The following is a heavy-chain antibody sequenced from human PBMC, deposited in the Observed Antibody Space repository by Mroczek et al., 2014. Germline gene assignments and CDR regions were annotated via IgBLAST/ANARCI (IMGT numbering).Heavy chain of an antibody. CDR2: IYYSGST. V-gene: IGHV4-30-4*01. CDR1: GGSISSGDYY. D-gene: IGHD4-17*01. J-gene: IGHJ4*02. CDR3: ARGVRGLYGDYVGPSFDY. Sequence: QVQLQESGPGLVKPSQTLSLTCTVSGGSISSGDYYWSWIRQPPGKGLEWIGYIYYSGSTYYNPSLKSRVTISVDTSKNQFSLKLSSVTAADTAVYYCARGVRGLYGDYVGPSFDYWGQGTLVTVSS.